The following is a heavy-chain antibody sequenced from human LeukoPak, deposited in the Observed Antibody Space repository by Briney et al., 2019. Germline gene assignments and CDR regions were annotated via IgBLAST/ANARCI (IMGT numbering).Heavy chain of an antibody. CDR3: ARGPTYDYVWGSYRSSYYFDY. Sequence: SVKVSCKASGGTFSSYAISWVRQAPGQGLEWMGGIIPIFGTANYAQKFQGRGTITADKSTSTAYMELSSLRSEETAVYYCARGPTYDYVWGSYRSSYYFDYWGQGTLVTVSS. J-gene: IGHJ4*02. CDR2: IIPIFGTA. CDR1: GGTFSSYA. D-gene: IGHD3-16*02. V-gene: IGHV1-69*06.